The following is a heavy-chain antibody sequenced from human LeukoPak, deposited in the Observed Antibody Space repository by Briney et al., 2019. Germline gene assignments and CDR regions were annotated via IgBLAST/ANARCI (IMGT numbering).Heavy chain of an antibody. Sequence: SETLSLTCTVSGGSISSYYWNWIRQPPGKGLEWIGYIYYSGSTNYNPSLKSRVTISVDTSKTQFSLKLNSVTAADTAVYYCARQITNWVFDYWGQGTLVTVSS. CDR3: ARQITNWVFDY. V-gene: IGHV4-59*08. CDR1: GGSISSYY. D-gene: IGHD7-27*01. CDR2: IYYSGST. J-gene: IGHJ4*02.